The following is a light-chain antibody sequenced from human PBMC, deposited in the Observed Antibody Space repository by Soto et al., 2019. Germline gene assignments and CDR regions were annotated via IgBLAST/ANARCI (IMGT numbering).Light chain of an antibody. CDR1: QSVGSRF. CDR3: QHFDGSPFT. Sequence: EIVLTQSPGTLSLSPGERATLSCRASQSVGSRFLAWYQQKPGQAPRLLIYGASNRATGIPDRFSGSESGTDFTLTISRLEPEDFAVYYCQHFDGSPFTFGPGTKVDIK. CDR2: GAS. J-gene: IGKJ3*01. V-gene: IGKV3-20*01.